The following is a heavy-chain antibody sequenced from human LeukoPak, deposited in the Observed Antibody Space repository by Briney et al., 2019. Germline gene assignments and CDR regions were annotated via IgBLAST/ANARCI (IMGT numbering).Heavy chain of an antibody. CDR1: GFTFSSYS. CDR2: IKSKIDGGTT. V-gene: IGHV3-15*01. Sequence: GGSLRLSCAASGFTFSSYSMNWVRQAPGKGLEWVGRIKSKIDGGTTDYVAPVKGRFTISRDDSKNTVHLQMNSLKTEDTAVYYCTTDYDILTGYYVRTYGFHIWGQGTMVTVSS. CDR3: TTDYDILTGYYVRTYGFHI. D-gene: IGHD3-9*01. J-gene: IGHJ3*02.